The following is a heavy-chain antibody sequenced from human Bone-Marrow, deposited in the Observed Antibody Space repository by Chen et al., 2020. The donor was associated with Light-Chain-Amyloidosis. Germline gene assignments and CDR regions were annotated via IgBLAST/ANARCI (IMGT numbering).Heavy chain of an antibody. J-gene: IGHJ3*02. D-gene: IGHD3-9*01. CDR2: IRGSGGSS. CDR1: GFAFSSYA. Sequence: EVQLVESGGGLLQRGGSLRLSCAASGFAFSSYAMSGVRQAPGKGLEWVSTIRGSGGSSYYGDSVKGRLTISRDKSKNALFLQMNSLRAEDTAVYYCAKDISYDDILPGYPADAFDIWGQGTMVTVSS. CDR3: AKDISYDDILPGYPADAFDI. V-gene: IGHV3-23*04.